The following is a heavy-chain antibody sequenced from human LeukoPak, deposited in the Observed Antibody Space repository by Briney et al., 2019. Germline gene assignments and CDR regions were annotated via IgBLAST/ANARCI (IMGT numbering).Heavy chain of an antibody. CDR1: GGSFSGYY. J-gene: IGHJ5*02. Sequence: SETLSLTCAVYGGSFSGYYWSWIRQPPGKGLEWIGEINHSGSTNYNPSLKSRVTISVDTSKNQFSLKLSSVTAADTAVYYCARQRITMVRGVIKALNWFDPWGQGTLVTVSS. V-gene: IGHV4-34*01. D-gene: IGHD3-10*01. CDR2: INHSGST. CDR3: ARQRITMVRGVIKALNWFDP.